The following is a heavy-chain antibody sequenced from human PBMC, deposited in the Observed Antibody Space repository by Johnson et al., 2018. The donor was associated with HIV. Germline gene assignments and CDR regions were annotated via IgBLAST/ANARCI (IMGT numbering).Heavy chain of an antibody. J-gene: IGHJ3*02. V-gene: IGHV3-74*02. CDR3: ARGQLLADDVCNI. D-gene: IGHD3-10*01. CDR2: INRDGSST. Sequence: EVQLVESGGGVVQPGRSLRLSCAASGFTFDDSAMHWVRQTPGKGLVCVSRINRDGSSTSYADSVKGRFTISRDNAKNTLYLQMDSLGAEDTAVYYCARGQLLADDVCNIWGQGTMVTVSS. CDR1: GFTFDDSA.